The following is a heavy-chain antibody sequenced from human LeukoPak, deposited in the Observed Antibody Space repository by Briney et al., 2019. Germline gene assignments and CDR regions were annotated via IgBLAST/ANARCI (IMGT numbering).Heavy chain of an antibody. CDR3: ARVASAVYSDY. CDR1: GYTFTGYY. V-gene: IGHV1-2*02. Sequence: ASVKVSCKASGYTFTGYYMHWVRQAPGQGLEWMGWINPDSGGTNYAQIFQGRVTMTRDTSISTAYMELNRLRSDDTAVYYCARVASAVYSDYWGQGTLVTVSS. CDR2: INPDSGGT. J-gene: IGHJ4*02.